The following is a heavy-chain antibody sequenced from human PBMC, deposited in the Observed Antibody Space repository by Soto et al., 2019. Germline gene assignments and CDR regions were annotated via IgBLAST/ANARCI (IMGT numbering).Heavy chain of an antibody. D-gene: IGHD2-21*01. CDR1: GGSIRGSNW. CDR3: VKDIYYFDY. V-gene: IGHV4-4*02. CDR2: IYHSGST. J-gene: IGHJ4*02. Sequence: PLEILSLTCAVSGGSIRGSNWWSWVRQPPGKGLEWIGEIYHSGSTNYNPSLESRVTISVDKSKNQFSLKLTSVTAADTAVYYCVKDIYYFDYWGQGTLVTVSS.